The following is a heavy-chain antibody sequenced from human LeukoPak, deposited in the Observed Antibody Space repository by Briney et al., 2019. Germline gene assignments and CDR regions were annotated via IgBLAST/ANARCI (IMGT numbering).Heavy chain of an antibody. V-gene: IGHV1-69*05. J-gene: IGHJ5*02. CDR3: ARTYYDFWSGYYTNWFDP. CDR2: IIPIFGTA. D-gene: IGHD3-3*01. Sequence: SVKVSCKASGGTFSSYAISWVRQAPGQGLEWMGRIIPIFGTANYAQKFQGRATITTDESTSTAYMELSSLRSEDTAVYYCARTYYDFWSGYYTNWFDPWGQGTLVTVSS. CDR1: GGTFSSYA.